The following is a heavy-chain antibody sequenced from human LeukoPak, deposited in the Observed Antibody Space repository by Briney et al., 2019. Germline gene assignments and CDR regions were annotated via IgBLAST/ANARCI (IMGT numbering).Heavy chain of an antibody. CDR2: IFYTGSI. CDR3: ATASWNYWFDP. J-gene: IGHJ5*02. CDR1: GFTFSSYT. Sequence: GSLRLSCAVSGFTFSSYTMNWVRQPPGKGLEWIGRIFYTGSIDYNPSLKSRVSISIDTSKNQFSLKLTSVTAADTAVYYCATASWNYWFDPWGQGTLVTVSS. V-gene: IGHV4-59*12. D-gene: IGHD1-7*01.